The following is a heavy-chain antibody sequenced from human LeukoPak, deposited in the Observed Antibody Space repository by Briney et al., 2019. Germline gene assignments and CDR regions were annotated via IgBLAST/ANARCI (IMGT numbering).Heavy chain of an antibody. V-gene: IGHV3-30*04. CDR3: AGGSSDYSNYALYYFDY. CDR2: ISYDGSNK. Sequence: PGGSLRLSCAASGFTFSSYAMHWVRQAPGKGLEWVAVISYDGSNKYYADSVKGRFTISRDNSKNTLYLQMNSLRAEDTAVYYCAGGSSDYSNYALYYFDYWGQGTLVTVSS. D-gene: IGHD4-11*01. J-gene: IGHJ4*02. CDR1: GFTFSSYA.